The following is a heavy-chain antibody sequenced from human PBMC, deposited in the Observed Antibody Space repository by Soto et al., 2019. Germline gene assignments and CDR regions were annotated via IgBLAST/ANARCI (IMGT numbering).Heavy chain of an antibody. J-gene: IGHJ4*02. V-gene: IGHV1-69*12. Sequence: QVQLVQSGAEVKKPGSSVKVSCKASGGTFSSYAISWVRQAPGQGLEWMGGIIPIFGTANYAQKFQGRVPIXXDXSXXTAYMELSSLRSEETAVYYCARGTTGLWNGGMGDYWGQGTLVTVSS. CDR2: IIPIFGTA. CDR3: ARGTTGLWNGGMGDY. D-gene: IGHD1-1*01. CDR1: GGTFSSYA.